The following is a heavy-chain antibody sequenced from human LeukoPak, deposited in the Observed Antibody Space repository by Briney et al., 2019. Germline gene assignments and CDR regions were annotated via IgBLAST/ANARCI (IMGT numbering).Heavy chain of an antibody. CDR2: IIPILGIA. CDR3: ARDRGYCSSTSCYEWSWFDP. CDR1: GGTFSSYT. D-gene: IGHD2-2*01. Sequence: SVKVSCKASGGTFSSYTISWVRQAPGQGLEWMGRIIPILGIANYAQKFQGRVTITADKSTSTAYMELSSLRSEDTAVYYCARDRGYCSSTSCYEWSWFDPWGQGTLVTVSS. V-gene: IGHV1-69*04. J-gene: IGHJ5*02.